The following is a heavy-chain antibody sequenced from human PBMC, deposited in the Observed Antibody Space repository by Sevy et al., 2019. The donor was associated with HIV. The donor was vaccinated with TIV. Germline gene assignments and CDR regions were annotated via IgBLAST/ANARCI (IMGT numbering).Heavy chain of an antibody. V-gene: IGHV1-8*01. J-gene: IGHJ6*02. CDR3: ARGPGIAKIYYYYGMDV. Sequence: ASVKVSCKASGYTFTSYDINWVRQATGQGLEWMGWMNPNSGNTGYAQKFQGRVTMTRNTSISTAYMELSSLRSEDTAVYYCARGPGIAKIYYYYGMDVWGQGITVTVSS. D-gene: IGHD6-13*01. CDR1: GYTFTSYD. CDR2: MNPNSGNT.